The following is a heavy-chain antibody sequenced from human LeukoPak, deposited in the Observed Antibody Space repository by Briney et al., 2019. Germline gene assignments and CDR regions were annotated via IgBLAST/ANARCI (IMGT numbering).Heavy chain of an antibody. Sequence: SETLSLTCTVSGGSISSYYWSWIRQPPGKGLEWIGYIYYSGSTNYNPSLKSRVTISVDTSKNQFSLKLSSVTAADTAVYYCPRGNPGWFEFFDIWAKGKMATVS. CDR3: PRGNPGWFEFFDI. CDR2: IYYSGST. J-gene: IGHJ3*02. D-gene: IGHD6-19*01. V-gene: IGHV4-59*01. CDR1: GGSISSYY.